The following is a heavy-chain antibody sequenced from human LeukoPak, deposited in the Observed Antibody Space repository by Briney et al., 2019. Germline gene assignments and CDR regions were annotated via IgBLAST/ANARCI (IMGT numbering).Heavy chain of an antibody. CDR3: ARAPYDFWSGYYYYYYGMDV. V-gene: IGHV1-3*01. J-gene: IGHJ6*02. CDR1: GYTFTSYA. D-gene: IGHD3-3*01. Sequence: ASVKVSCKASGYTFTSYAMHWVRQAPGQRLEWMGWINAGNGNTKYSQKFQGRVTITADESTSTAYMELSSLRSEDTAVYYCARAPYDFWSGYYYYYYGMDVWGQGTTVTVSS. CDR2: INAGNGNT.